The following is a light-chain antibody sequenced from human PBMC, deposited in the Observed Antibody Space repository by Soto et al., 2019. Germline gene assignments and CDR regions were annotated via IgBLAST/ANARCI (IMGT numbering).Light chain of an antibody. CDR3: QEYNTKSRT. Sequence: DIQMTQSPPTLSACLGDTVTITCRSSASIYSWLAWYKQKPGKAPQLLIYKTSTLIGGVPSRFSGSGSGAEYALTISSLQPDDFATYYCQEYNTKSRTFGQGTRVENK. V-gene: IGKV1-5*03. CDR2: KTS. J-gene: IGKJ1*01. CDR1: ASIYSW.